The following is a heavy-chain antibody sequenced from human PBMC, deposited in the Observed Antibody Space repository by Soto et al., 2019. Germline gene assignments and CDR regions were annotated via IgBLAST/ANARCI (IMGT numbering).Heavy chain of an antibody. V-gene: IGHV1-2*04. CDR1: GYTFTGYY. Sequence: ASVKVSCKASGYTFTGYYMHWVRQAPGQGLEWMGWINPNSGGTNYAQKFQGWVTMTRDTSISTAYMELSRLRSDDTAVYYCAGAQRGYSGYDYYYYGMDVWGQGTTVTVSS. CDR3: AGAQRGYSGYDYYYYGMDV. J-gene: IGHJ6*02. D-gene: IGHD5-12*01. CDR2: INPNSGGT.